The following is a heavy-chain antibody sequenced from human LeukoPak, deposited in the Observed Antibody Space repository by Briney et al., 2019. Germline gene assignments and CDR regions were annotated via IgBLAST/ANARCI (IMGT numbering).Heavy chain of an antibody. CDR2: INPNSGGT. CDR3: ARAPGIAVAGPTRSWFDP. J-gene: IGHJ5*02. Sequence: ASVKVSCKASGYIFTSYYMHWVRQAPGQGLEWMGWINPNSGGTNYAQKFQGRVTMTRDTSISTAYMELSRLRSDDTAVYYCARAPGIAVAGPTRSWFDPWGQGTLVTVSS. D-gene: IGHD6-19*01. V-gene: IGHV1-2*02. CDR1: GYIFTSYY.